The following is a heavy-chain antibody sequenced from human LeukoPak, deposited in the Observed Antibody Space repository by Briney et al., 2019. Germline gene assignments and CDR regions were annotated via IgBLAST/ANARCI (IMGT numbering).Heavy chain of an antibody. D-gene: IGHD3-22*01. CDR2: INPSGGST. J-gene: IGHJ4*02. CDR3: ARGGTYYYDSSGLIYFDS. CDR1: GYTFTSYY. Sequence: ASVKVSCKASGYTFTSYYMHWVQQAPGQGLEWMGIINPSGGSTSYAQKFQGRVTMTRDTSTSTVYMELSSLTSEDTAVFYCARGGTYYYDSSGLIYFDSWGQGTLVTVSS. V-gene: IGHV1-46*01.